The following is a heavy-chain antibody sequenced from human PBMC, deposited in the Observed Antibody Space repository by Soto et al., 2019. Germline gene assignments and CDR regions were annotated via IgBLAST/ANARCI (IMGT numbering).Heavy chain of an antibody. CDR1: GGSFSSYW. CDR2: IFPSDSDT. V-gene: IGHV5-51*01. D-gene: IGHD3-10*01. J-gene: IGHJ4*02. Sequence: GESRRISCKGSGGSFSSYWIGGGRQMPGKGLEWMGIIFPSDSDTKYRPSFQGQVTISADLSISTAYLQWSSLKASDTAIYYCATPYLNYDYWGQGTLVTVSS. CDR3: ATPYLNYDY.